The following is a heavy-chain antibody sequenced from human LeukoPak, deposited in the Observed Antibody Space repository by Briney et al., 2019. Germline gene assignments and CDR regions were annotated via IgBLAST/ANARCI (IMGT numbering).Heavy chain of an antibody. Sequence: GGSLRLSCAASGFIFSNYWMSWVPQAPGKGLELVANIKQDGTEKYYVDSVKGRFTISRDNAKNSLYLQMNSLRAEDTAVYYCARDCSRISCYADYWGQGTLVTVSS. CDR2: IKQDGTEK. CDR3: ARDCSRISCYADY. J-gene: IGHJ4*02. CDR1: GFIFSNYW. V-gene: IGHV3-7*04. D-gene: IGHD2-2*01.